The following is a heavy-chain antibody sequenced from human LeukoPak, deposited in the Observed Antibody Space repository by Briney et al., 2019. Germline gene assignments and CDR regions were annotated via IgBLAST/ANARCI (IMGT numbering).Heavy chain of an antibody. CDR3: AKGGKWDVTPFDY. D-gene: IGHD1-26*01. CDR1: GFTFTSYS. V-gene: IGHV3-23*01. J-gene: IGHJ4*02. CDR2: ISGGGGST. Sequence: GGSLRLSCAASGFTFTSYSMNWVRQAPGKGLEWVSTISGGGGSTYYADSVKGRFTISRDNSKNTLYLKVNSLRAEDTAVYYCAKGGKWDVTPFDYWGQGTLVTVSS.